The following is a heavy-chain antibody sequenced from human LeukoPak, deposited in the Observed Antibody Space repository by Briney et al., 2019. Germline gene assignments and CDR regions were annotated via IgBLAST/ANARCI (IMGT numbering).Heavy chain of an antibody. CDR3: AKDTDGAAAGTTWGH. CDR1: GFTFSSYA. J-gene: IGHJ4*02. D-gene: IGHD6-13*01. V-gene: IGHV3-9*01. Sequence: GGSLRLSCAASGFTFSSYAMGWVRQAPGKGLEWVSGISWNSGSIGYADSVKGRFTISRDNAKNSLYLQMNSLRAEDTALYYCAKDTDGAAAGTTWGHWGQGTLVTVSS. CDR2: ISWNSGSI.